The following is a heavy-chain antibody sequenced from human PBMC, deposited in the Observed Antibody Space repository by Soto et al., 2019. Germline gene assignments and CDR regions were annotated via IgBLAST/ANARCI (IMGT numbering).Heavy chain of an antibody. Sequence: GASVKVSCKASGGTFSSYAISWVRQAPGQGLEWMGGIIPIFGTANYAQKFQGRVTITADKSTSTAYMELSSLRSEDTAVYYCARGWELPYGMDVWGQGTTVTVSS. J-gene: IGHJ6*02. CDR1: GGTFSSYA. CDR3: ARGWELPYGMDV. CDR2: IIPIFGTA. D-gene: IGHD1-26*01. V-gene: IGHV1-69*06.